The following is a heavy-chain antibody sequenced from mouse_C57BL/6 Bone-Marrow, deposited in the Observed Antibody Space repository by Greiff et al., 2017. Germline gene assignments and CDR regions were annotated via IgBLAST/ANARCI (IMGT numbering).Heavy chain of an antibody. CDR2: IYPGGGYT. D-gene: IGHD2-3*01. Sequence: VQLQQSGAELVRPGTSVKMSCKASGYTFTNYWIGWAKQRPGHGLEWIGDIYPGGGYTNYNEKFKGKATLTADKASSTAYMQFSSLTSEDSAIYYCARSDDTLFDYWGQGTTLTVSS. CDR1: GYTFTNYW. V-gene: IGHV1-63*01. J-gene: IGHJ2*01. CDR3: ARSDDTLFDY.